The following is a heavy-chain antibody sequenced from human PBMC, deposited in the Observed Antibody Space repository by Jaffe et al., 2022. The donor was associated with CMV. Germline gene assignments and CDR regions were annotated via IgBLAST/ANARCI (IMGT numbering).Heavy chain of an antibody. J-gene: IGHJ5*02. D-gene: IGHD1-7*01. V-gene: IGHV1-69*09. Sequence: QMQLVQSGAEVKKPGSSVKVSCTASGGTFSTHAISWLRQAPGQGPEWMGRIIPTLDIANYAPKFQGRVTITADKSTSTAYLELTSLRSEDTAVYYCARAIMELREWFDLWGQGSLVIVSS. CDR2: IIPTLDIA. CDR3: ARAIMELREWFDL. CDR1: GGTFSTHA.